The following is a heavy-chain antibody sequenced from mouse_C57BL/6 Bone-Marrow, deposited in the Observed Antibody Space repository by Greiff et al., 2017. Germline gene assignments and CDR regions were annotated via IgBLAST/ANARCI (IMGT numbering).Heavy chain of an antibody. CDR2: IHPNSGST. J-gene: IGHJ2*01. D-gene: IGHD1-1*02. V-gene: IGHV1-64*01. CDR1: GYTFTSYW. Sequence: VQLQQPGAELVKPGASVKLSCKASGYTFTSYWMHWVKQRPGQGLEWIGMIHPNSGSTNYNEKFKSKATLTVDKSSSTAYMQLSSLTSEDSAVYYCARRGGLYHPPDYRGQGTTLTVSS. CDR3: ARRGGLYHPPDY.